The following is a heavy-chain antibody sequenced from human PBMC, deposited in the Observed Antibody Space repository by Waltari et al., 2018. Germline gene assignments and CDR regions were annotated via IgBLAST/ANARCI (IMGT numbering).Heavy chain of an antibody. J-gene: IGHJ1*01. CDR2: SNRGGNI. Sequence: QVHLQQWGAGLLKPSETLSLTCAVYGGPFSGYYWAWRRQPPGKGQEWIGESNRGGNINPTPAINSRVMMSVDTSKNQVFLKLTSVTAADTAVYYCARAEQGGSAVGPDFQHWGQGTLVTVSS. CDR1: GGPFSGYY. D-gene: IGHD1-26*01. CDR3: ARAEQGGSAVGPDFQH. V-gene: IGHV4-34*01.